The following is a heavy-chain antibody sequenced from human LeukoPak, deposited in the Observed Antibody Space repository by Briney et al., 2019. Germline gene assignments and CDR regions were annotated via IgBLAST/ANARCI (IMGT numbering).Heavy chain of an antibody. CDR1: GGSISGSTYY. V-gene: IGHV4-39*01. J-gene: IGHJ4*02. Sequence: QPSETLSLTCTVSGGSISGSTYYWGWIRQPPGKGLEWIGSIYYSGSTYYNPSLKSRVTISVDTSKNQFSLKLTSVTAADTAVYYCARGSGSYLRSFDYWGQGPLVTVSS. CDR3: ARGSGSYLRSFDY. D-gene: IGHD1-26*01. CDR2: IYYSGST.